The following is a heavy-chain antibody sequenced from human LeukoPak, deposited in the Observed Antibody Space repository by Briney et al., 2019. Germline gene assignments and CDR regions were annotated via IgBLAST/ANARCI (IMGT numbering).Heavy chain of an antibody. Sequence: GGSLRLSCAASGFSFSNYGMHWVRQAPGKGLEWVAFIRFADSVEGRFTISRDNSQNTVSLQVNNLRTEDTAFYYCAKTSLSDASGHYYYMDVWGKGTTVTVSS. CDR3: AKTSLSDASGHYYYMDV. CDR2: IR. D-gene: IGHD3-3*01. V-gene: IGHV3-30*02. CDR1: GFSFSNYG. J-gene: IGHJ6*03.